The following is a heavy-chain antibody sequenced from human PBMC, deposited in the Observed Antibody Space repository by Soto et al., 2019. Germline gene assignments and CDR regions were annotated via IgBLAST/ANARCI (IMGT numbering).Heavy chain of an antibody. V-gene: IGHV4-31*03. CDR3: ARPLVVIIAAKPIDY. D-gene: IGHD3-22*01. J-gene: IGHJ4*02. CDR1: GGSISSGGYY. CDR2: ISYSGST. Sequence: QVQLQEPGPGLVKPSQTLSLTCTVSGGSISSGGYYWSWIRQHPGKGLEWIGYISYSGSTYYNPSLESRVTISVDTSKNQLYLKLSSVTVADTAVYYCARPLVVIIAAKPIDYWGQGTVVTVSS.